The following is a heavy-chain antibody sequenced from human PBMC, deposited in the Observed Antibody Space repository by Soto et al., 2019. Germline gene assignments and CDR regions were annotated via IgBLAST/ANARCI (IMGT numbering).Heavy chain of an antibody. J-gene: IGHJ4*02. D-gene: IGHD5-12*01. Sequence: PSQTLSLTCAISGDSASSNSAAWSWIRQSPSRGLEWLGRTYYRSKWYNNYAVSVKSRITINPDTSKNQFSLQLNSVTPGDTAVYYCARDRLGDGYNDYWGQGTLVTVSS. V-gene: IGHV6-1*01. CDR1: GDSASSNSAA. CDR2: TYYRSKWYN. CDR3: ARDRLGDGYNDY.